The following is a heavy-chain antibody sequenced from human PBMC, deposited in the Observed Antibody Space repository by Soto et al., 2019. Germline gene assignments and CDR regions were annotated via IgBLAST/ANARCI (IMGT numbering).Heavy chain of an antibody. CDR2: IAYDGADT. V-gene: IGHV3-30*18. J-gene: IGHJ4*02. Sequence: QVQLVESGGGVVQPGRSLRLSCAASGFIFRSYGMHWVRQAPGEGLEWVAAIAYDGADTYYLDSVKGRFTISRDNSRDTLHLQMNSLRVEDTAVYYCAKGGGYCSIGSCRTDYWGQGTLVTVSS. CDR3: AKGGGYCSIGSCRTDY. D-gene: IGHD2-15*01. CDR1: GFIFRSYG.